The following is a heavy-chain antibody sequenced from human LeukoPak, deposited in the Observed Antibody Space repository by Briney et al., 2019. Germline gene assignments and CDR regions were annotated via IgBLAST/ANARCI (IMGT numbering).Heavy chain of an antibody. Sequence: SETLSLTCTVSGGSISSYYWSWIRQPPGKGLEWIGYIYATGSTNYNPSLKSRVSVSVDTSKTLFSLNLRSVTAADTAVYYCARHGSVRSPLGPWGQGTLVTVSS. V-gene: IGHV4-4*09. CDR1: GGSISSYY. CDR3: ARHGSVRSPLGP. D-gene: IGHD3-10*01. J-gene: IGHJ5*02. CDR2: IYATGST.